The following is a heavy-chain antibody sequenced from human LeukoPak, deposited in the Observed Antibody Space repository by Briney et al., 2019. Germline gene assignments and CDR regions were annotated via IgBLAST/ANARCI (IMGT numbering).Heavy chain of an antibody. V-gene: IGHV3-21*01. D-gene: IGHD3-10*01. CDR1: GCTFSSYS. Sequence: GGSLRLSCAASGCTFSSYSMNWVRQAPGKGLEWVSSISSSGSYIYYPDSVKGRFTISRDNAKNSLSLQMNSLRAEDTAVYYCARDHHASGSYYHYWGQGTLVTVSS. J-gene: IGHJ4*02. CDR3: ARDHHASGSYYHY. CDR2: ISSSGSYI.